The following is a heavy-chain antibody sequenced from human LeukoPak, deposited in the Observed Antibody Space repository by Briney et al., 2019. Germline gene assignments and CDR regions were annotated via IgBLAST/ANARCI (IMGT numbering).Heavy chain of an antibody. CDR2: ISDGGGST. Sequence: GGSLRLSCTASGFTFRSSAMSWVRQAPGKGLEWVSTISDGGGSTYYADSVKGRFTISRDNSKNTLYLQMNSLRAEDTAVYYCTKGTIWLPFDYWGQGTLVTVSS. V-gene: IGHV3-23*01. J-gene: IGHJ4*02. D-gene: IGHD5-18*01. CDR1: GFTFRSSA. CDR3: TKGTIWLPFDY.